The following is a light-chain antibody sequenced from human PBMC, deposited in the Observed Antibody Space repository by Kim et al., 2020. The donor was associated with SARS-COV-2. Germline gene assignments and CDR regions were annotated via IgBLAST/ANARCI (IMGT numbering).Light chain of an antibody. J-gene: IGKJ3*01. CDR1: QSSSSW. V-gene: IGKV1-5*01. CDR3: QQYNSYSRA. CDR2: DAS. Sequence: GDRVTITCRARQSSSSWLAWYQQKPGKAPKLLIYDASSLESGVPSRFSGSGSGTEFTLTISSLQPDDFATYYCQQYNSYSRAFGPGTKVDIK.